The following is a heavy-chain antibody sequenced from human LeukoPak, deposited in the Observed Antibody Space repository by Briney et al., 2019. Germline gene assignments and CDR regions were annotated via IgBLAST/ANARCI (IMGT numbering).Heavy chain of an antibody. V-gene: IGHV3-66*01. CDR3: ARDYDILTGYFGDDY. CDR2: IYSGGST. J-gene: IGHJ4*02. Sequence: PGGSLRLSCAASGFTVSSNYMSWVRQAPGKGLEWVSVIYSGGSTYYADSVKGRFTISRDNSKNTLYLQMNSLRAEDTAVYYCARDYDILTGYFGDDYWGQGTLVTVSS. CDR1: GFTVSSNY. D-gene: IGHD3-9*01.